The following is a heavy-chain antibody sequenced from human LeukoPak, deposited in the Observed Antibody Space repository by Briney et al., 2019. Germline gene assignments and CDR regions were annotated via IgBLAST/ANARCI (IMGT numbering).Heavy chain of an antibody. CDR1: GFTFSSYG. CDR3: ARGSPYYYGSGSYNNWFDP. CDR2: IWYDGSNK. J-gene: IGHJ5*02. V-gene: IGHV3-33*01. Sequence: GRSLRLSCAASGFTFSSYGMHWVRQAPGKGLEWVAVIWYDGSNKYYADSVKGRFTISRDNSKSTLYLQMNSLRAEDTAVYYCARGSPYYYGSGSYNNWFDPWGQGTLVTVSS. D-gene: IGHD3-10*01.